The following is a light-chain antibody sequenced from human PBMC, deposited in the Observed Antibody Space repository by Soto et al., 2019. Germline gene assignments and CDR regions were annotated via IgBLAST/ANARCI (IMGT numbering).Light chain of an antibody. CDR1: SSDIGAGFD. Sequence: QSVLTQPPSVSGAPGQRVTISCTGSSSDIGAGFDVHWYQQLPGKAPRLLIYGDTYRPSGVPDRFSASRSGTSASLAITGLQVEDEADYYCQSYACSVGGSYVFGTGTKLTVL. J-gene: IGLJ1*01. V-gene: IGLV1-40*01. CDR2: GDT. CDR3: QSYACSVGGSYV.